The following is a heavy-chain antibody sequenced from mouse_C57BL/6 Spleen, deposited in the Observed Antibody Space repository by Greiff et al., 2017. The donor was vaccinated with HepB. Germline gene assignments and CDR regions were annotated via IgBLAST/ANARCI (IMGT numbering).Heavy chain of an antibody. CDR1: GYTFTSYW. CDR2: INPSNGGT. J-gene: IGHJ4*01. D-gene: IGHD1-1*01. CDR3: ARSSYGGAMDY. Sequence: QVQLKESGTELVKPGASVKLSCKASGYTFTSYWMHWVKQRPGQGLEWIGNINPSNGGTNYNEKFKSKATLTVDKSSSTAYMQLSSLTSEDSAVYYCARSSYGGAMDYWGQGTSVTVSS. V-gene: IGHV1-53*01.